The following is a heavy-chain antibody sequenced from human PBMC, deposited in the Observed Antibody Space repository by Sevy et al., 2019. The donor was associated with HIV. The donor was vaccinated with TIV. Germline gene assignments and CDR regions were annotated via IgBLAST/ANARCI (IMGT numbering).Heavy chain of an antibody. D-gene: IGHD2-2*01. CDR2: LYYSGST. J-gene: IGHJ6*02. CDR3: ASVYCSSTSCYPQKARDYYYGMDV. V-gene: IGHV4-31*03. Sequence: SETLSLTCTVSGGSISSGGYYWSWIRQHPGKGLEWIGYLYYSGSTYYNPSLKSRVTISVDTSKNQFSLKLSSVTAADTAVYYCASVYCSSTSCYPQKARDYYYGMDVWGQGTTVTVSS. CDR1: GGSISSGGYY.